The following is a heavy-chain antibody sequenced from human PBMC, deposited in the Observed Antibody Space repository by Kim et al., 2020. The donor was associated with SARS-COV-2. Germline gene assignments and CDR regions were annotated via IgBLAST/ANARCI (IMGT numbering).Heavy chain of an antibody. Sequence: GGSLRLSCAASGFTFSNAWMSWVRQAPGKGLEWVGRIKSKTDGGTTDYAAPVKGRFTISRDDSKNTLYLQMNSLKTEDTAVYYCTTDVPYGGNFDYWGQGTLVTVSS. V-gene: IGHV3-15*01. J-gene: IGHJ4*02. CDR3: TTDVPYGGNFDY. D-gene: IGHD4-17*01. CDR1: GFTFSNAW. CDR2: IKSKTDGGTT.